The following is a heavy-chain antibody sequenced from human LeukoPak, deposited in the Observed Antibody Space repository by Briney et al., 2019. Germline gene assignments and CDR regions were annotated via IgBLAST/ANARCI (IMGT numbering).Heavy chain of an antibody. D-gene: IGHD6-19*01. CDR1: GGSFSGYY. Sequence: PSETLSLTCAVYGGSFSGYYWSWIRQPPGKGLEWIGEINHSGSTNYNPSLKSRVTISVDTSKDQFSLKLSSVIAADTAVYYCARGRAVAGHFDYWGQGTLVTVSS. V-gene: IGHV4-34*01. J-gene: IGHJ4*02. CDR3: ARGRAVAGHFDY. CDR2: INHSGST.